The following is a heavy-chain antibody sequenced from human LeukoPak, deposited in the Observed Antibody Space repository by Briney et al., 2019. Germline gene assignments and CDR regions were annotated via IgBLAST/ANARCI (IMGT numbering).Heavy chain of an antibody. J-gene: IGHJ3*02. D-gene: IGHD3-22*01. V-gene: IGHV4-39*01. CDR3: ARRPGRYYYDSSGSDAFDI. CDR2: TYYSGST. Sequence: SETLSLTCTVSGGSISSSDYYWGWIRQPPGKGLEWIGNTYYSGSTYYNPSLKSRVTISVDTSKNQFSLKLSSVTAADTAVYYCARRPGRYYYDSSGSDAFDIWGQGTLVTVSS. CDR1: GGSISSSDYY.